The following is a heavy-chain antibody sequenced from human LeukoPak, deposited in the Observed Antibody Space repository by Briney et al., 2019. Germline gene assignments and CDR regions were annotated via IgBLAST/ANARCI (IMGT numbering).Heavy chain of an antibody. CDR1: GGSFSGYY. Sequence: SETLSLTCAVYGGSFSGYYWSWIRQPPAKVLEWIGEINHSGSTNYNLSLKSRVTISGDTSKNQFSVKVSSVTAADTAVYYCARDVRGGGVGPDIWGQGTMVTVSS. D-gene: IGHD2-8*02. CDR3: ARDVRGGGVGPDI. J-gene: IGHJ3*02. CDR2: INHSGST. V-gene: IGHV4-34*01.